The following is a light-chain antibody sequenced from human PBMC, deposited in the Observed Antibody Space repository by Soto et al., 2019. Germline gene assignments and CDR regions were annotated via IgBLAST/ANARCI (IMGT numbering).Light chain of an antibody. CDR2: GAS. Sequence: EMVFTPSPGPLSLSPGERATLSCRASQSVSSTYLAWYRHKPGQAPRLLIYGASSRAAGIPDRFSGSGSGTDFTLTISRLEPEDFAVYYCQQYGGSPVTFGQGTRLEIK. V-gene: IGKV3-20*01. J-gene: IGKJ5*01. CDR3: QQYGGSPVT. CDR1: QSVSSTY.